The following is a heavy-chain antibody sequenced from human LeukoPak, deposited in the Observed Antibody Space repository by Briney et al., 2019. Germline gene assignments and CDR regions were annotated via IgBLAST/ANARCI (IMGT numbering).Heavy chain of an antibody. Sequence: PGGSLRLSCAASGFTFSSYWITWVRQAPGKGLEWVANIKQDGSEKYYVDSVKGRFTISRDNANNSLCLQMNSLRAEDTAVYYCARPRTVTTRFAPIDYWGQGTLVTVSS. CDR1: GFTFSSYW. J-gene: IGHJ4*02. CDR2: IKQDGSEK. V-gene: IGHV3-7*03. CDR3: ARPRTVTTRFAPIDY. D-gene: IGHD4-17*01.